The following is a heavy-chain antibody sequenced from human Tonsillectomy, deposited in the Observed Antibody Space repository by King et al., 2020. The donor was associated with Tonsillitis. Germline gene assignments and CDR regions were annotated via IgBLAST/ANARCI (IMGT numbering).Heavy chain of an antibody. CDR3: ARSSWDGDSLDY. D-gene: IGHD4-17*01. CDR1: GFTFSSYS. Sequence: VQLVESGGGLVKPGGSLRLSCAASGFTFSSYSMNWVRQAPGKGLEWVSSISSSSSYIYYADSVKGRFTISRDNAKNSLYLQMNSLRAEDTAVYYWARSSWDGDSLDYWGQGTLVTVSS. CDR2: ISSSSSYI. J-gene: IGHJ4*02. V-gene: IGHV3-21*01.